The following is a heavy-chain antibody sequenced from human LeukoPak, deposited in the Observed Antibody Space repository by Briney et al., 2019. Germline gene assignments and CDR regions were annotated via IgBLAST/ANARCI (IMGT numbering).Heavy chain of an antibody. J-gene: IGHJ4*02. D-gene: IGHD3-10*01. CDR1: GFIFSNAW. CDR2: IKSEIHGVTT. Sequence: GGSLRLSCAASGFIFSNAWMTWVRQAPGKGLEWVGLIKSEIHGVTTDYAAPVTGKFTISRDDSKNTLYLQMNSLTTEDTAVYYCSTIPTYVSGSYLNVGYWGQGTLVTVSS. CDR3: STIPTYVSGSYLNVGY. V-gene: IGHV3-15*01.